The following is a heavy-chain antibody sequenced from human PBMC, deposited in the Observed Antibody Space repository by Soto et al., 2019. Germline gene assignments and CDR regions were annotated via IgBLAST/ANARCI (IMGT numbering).Heavy chain of an antibody. D-gene: IGHD5-18*01. CDR3: TRGDSTMVYYYDY. CDR1: GGSISNYY. V-gene: IGHV4-59*08. CDR2: FYYTGIT. Sequence: SETLSLTCTVSGGSISNYYWSWIRQPPGKGLEWIGYFYYTGITNYNPSLKSRIYISVDTSKNQSSQKQRSVTAADTAVYYCTRGDSTMVYYYDYWGQGILVTVSS. J-gene: IGHJ4*02.